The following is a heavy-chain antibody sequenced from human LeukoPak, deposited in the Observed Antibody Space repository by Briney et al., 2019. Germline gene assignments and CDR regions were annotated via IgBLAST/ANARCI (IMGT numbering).Heavy chain of an antibody. J-gene: IGHJ5*02. CDR3: ARDGRFSRSFPA. V-gene: IGHV3-21*01. CDR1: GFTFSSYS. D-gene: IGHD6-6*01. CDR2: ISSSSSYI. Sequence: GGSLRLSCAASGFTFSSYSMNWVRQAPGKGLEGGSSISSSSSYIYYADSVKGRFTISRDNAKHSLYLQMNSLRAEDTAVYYCARDGRFSRSFPAWGQRTLVTVSS.